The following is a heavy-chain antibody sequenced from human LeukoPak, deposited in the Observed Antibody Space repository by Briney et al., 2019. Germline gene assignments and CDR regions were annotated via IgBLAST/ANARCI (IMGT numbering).Heavy chain of an antibody. CDR1: GGTFSSYA. CDR3: ARESAYDSSGYYGNDAFDI. CDR2: IIPIFGTA. J-gene: IGHJ3*02. D-gene: IGHD3-22*01. Sequence: SVKVSCKASGGTFSSYAISWVRQAPGQGLECMGRIIPIFGTANYAQKFQGRVTITTDESTSTAYMELSSLRSEDTAVYYCARESAYDSSGYYGNDAFDIWGQGTMVTVSS. V-gene: IGHV1-69*05.